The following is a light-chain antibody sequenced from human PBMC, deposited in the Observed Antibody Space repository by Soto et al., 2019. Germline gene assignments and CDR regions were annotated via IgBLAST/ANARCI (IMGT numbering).Light chain of an antibody. CDR3: QQSYSTPRMYT. J-gene: IGKJ2*01. CDR1: QSVSRH. CDR2: AAS. Sequence: DIQMTQSPSSLSVSVGDSVTITCRASQSVSRHLNWYQQKPGEAPKLLIYAASSLQRGVPSRFSGSGSGTEFTLTINNLQPEDFATYSCQQSYSTPRMYTFGQGTKLEIK. V-gene: IGKV1-39*01.